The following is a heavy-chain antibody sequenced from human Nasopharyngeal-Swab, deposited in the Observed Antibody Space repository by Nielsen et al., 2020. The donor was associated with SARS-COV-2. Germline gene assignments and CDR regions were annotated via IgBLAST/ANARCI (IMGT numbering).Heavy chain of an antibody. CDR2: IYHSGTT. J-gene: IGHJ4*02. V-gene: IGHV4-38-2*02. CDR1: GYSISSGYY. CDR3: ARGEDSGIYYYAY. Sequence: SETLSLTCTVSGYSISSGYYWGWIRQSPGKGLEWIGNIYHSGTTYYNPSLKSRVTISVDTSKNQFSLEVNSVTAADTAVYYCARGEDSGIYYYAYWGQGTLVTVSS. D-gene: IGHD1-26*01.